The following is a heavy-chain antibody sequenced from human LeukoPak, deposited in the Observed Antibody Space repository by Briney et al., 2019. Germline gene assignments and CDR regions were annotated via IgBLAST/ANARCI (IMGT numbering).Heavy chain of an antibody. CDR2: IISDGSST. Sequence: GGSLRLSCAASGFTFSNYWMHWVRQAPGKGLVWVSRIISDGSSTSDADSVKGRFTISRDNGKNTLYLQMNRLRAEDTAVYYCARDRWYFDLWGRGTLVSVSS. V-gene: IGHV3-74*01. CDR3: ARDRWYFDL. CDR1: GFTFSNYW. J-gene: IGHJ2*01.